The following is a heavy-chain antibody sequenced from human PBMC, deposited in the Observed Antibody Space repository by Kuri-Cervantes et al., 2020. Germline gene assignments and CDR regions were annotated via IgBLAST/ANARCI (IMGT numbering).Heavy chain of an antibody. V-gene: IGHV3-11*01. J-gene: IGHJ6*03. CDR2: ISSSGSTI. CDR1: GFTFSDYY. CDR3: ARVRKLGYCSSTSCYARSQDYYYYMDV. Sequence: GESLKISCAASGFTFSDYYMSWIRQAPGKGLEWVSYISSSGSTIYYADSVKGRFTISRDNSKNTLYLQMNSLRAEDTAVYYCARVRKLGYCSSTSCYARSQDYYYYMDVWGKGTTVTVSS. D-gene: IGHD2-2*01.